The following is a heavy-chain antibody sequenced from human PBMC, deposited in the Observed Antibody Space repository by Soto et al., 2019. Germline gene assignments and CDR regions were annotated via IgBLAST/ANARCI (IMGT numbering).Heavy chain of an antibody. CDR2: IWYDGSDK. Sequence: QVQLVESGGGVVQPGRSLRLSCAASGFTFSSYGMHWVRQAPGKGLEWVAVIWYDGSDKYYADSVKGRFTISRDNSKNTLYLQMNSLRAEDTAVYYCARDHSYGDYDGLLDYWGQGTLVTVSS. CDR1: GFTFSSYG. D-gene: IGHD4-17*01. CDR3: ARDHSYGDYDGLLDY. V-gene: IGHV3-33*01. J-gene: IGHJ4*02.